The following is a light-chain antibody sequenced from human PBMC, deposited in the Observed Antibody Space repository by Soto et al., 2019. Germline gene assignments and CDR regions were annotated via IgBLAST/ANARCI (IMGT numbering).Light chain of an antibody. Sequence: DIQMTQSPSTLSASVGDRVTITCRASQTVNTWLAWYQQKPGKAPKVLIFDASSLKTGVPSRFSGSGSGTDFTLTISSLQPEDFATYYCQQYNSYVFGPGTKVDIK. CDR3: QQYNSYV. CDR1: QTVNTW. V-gene: IGKV1-5*01. CDR2: DAS. J-gene: IGKJ3*01.